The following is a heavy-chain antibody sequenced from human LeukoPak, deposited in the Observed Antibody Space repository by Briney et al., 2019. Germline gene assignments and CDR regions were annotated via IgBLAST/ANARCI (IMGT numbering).Heavy chain of an antibody. D-gene: IGHD6-6*01. V-gene: IGHV4-59*01. CDR3: AREYSSSADAFDI. Sequence: SETLSLTCTVSGGSISSYYWSWIRQPPGKGLEWIGYIYYGGSTNYNPSLKSRVTISVDTSKNQFSLKLSSVTAADTAVYYCAREYSSSADAFDIWGQGTMVTVSS. J-gene: IGHJ3*02. CDR1: GGSISSYY. CDR2: IYYGGST.